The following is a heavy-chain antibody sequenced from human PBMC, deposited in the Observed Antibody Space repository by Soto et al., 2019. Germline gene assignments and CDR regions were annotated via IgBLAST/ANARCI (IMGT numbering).Heavy chain of an antibody. CDR3: AKDGLGSCTGGTCYGSDY. CDR2: ISGSGASI. J-gene: IGHJ4*02. D-gene: IGHD2-15*01. Sequence: EVQLLESGGNLVQPGGSLRHSCAASGFTFSSYVMSWVRQAPGKGLEWVSTISGSGASIYDADSVKGRFTISRDNSKNPVYLQMNSLRAEDTAVYYCAKDGLGSCTGGTCYGSDYWGQGTLVTVSS. V-gene: IGHV3-23*01. CDR1: GFTFSSYV.